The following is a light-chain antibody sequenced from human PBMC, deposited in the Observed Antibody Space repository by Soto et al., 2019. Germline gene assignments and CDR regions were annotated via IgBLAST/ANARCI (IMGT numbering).Light chain of an antibody. CDR1: QNINSY. V-gene: IGKV1-39*01. CDR2: STS. CDR3: QQTYNSPPN. J-gene: IGKJ5*01. Sequence: DIQMTQSPSSLSASVGDRVTITCRARQNINSYLNWYQQKPGKAPKLLIYSTSTLQSGVPSRFSGRGSGTDFTLTISNLQPEDFATYHCQQTYNSPPNFGQGTRLEIK.